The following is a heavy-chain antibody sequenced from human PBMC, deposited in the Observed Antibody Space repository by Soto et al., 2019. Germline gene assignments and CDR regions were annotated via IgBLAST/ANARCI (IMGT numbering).Heavy chain of an antibody. D-gene: IGHD3-3*01. CDR3: ARVMGATIFGVVGESYYGMDV. CDR1: GGSISSYY. Sequence: SETLSLTCTVSGGSISSYYWSWIRQPPGKGLEWIGYIYYSGSTNYNPSLKSRVTISVDTSKNQFSLKLSSVTAADTAVYYCARVMGATIFGVVGESYYGMDVWGQGTTVTVSS. J-gene: IGHJ6*02. V-gene: IGHV4-59*01. CDR2: IYYSGST.